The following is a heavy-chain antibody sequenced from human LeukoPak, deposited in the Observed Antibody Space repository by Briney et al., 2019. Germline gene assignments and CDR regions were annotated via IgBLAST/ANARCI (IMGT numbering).Heavy chain of an antibody. Sequence: PGGSLRLSCEASGVASGFIFSNAWMSWVRQAPGKGLEYVSGITINGGSTFYANSVKGRFTISRDNSKNTLYLQMGSLRGEDMAMYYCAREFADYSSGWYRLGYWGQGTLVTVSS. CDR3: AREFADYSSGWYRLGY. V-gene: IGHV3-64*01. D-gene: IGHD6-19*01. J-gene: IGHJ4*02. CDR2: ITINGGST. CDR1: GFIFSNAW.